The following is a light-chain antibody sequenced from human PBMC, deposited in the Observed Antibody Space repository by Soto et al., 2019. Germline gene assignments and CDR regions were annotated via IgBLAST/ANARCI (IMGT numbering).Light chain of an antibody. V-gene: IGKV3-20*01. CDR3: QQYNSYSPWT. J-gene: IGKJ1*01. CDR2: GAS. CDR1: QSITSSF. Sequence: EIVLTPSPGRLCLSPGERASLSCGARQSITSSFLAWYQQKPGQAPRLLIYGASTRATGIPARFSGSGSGTEFSLTIRGLQPDDFATYYCQQYNSYSPWTFGQGTTVDIK.